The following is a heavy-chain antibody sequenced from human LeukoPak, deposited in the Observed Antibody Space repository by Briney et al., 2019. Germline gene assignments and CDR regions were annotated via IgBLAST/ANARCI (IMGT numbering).Heavy chain of an antibody. Sequence: GGSLRLSCAASGFTVSSNYMSWVRQAPGKGLEWVSVIYSGGSTYYADSVKGRFTISRDNSKNTLYLRMNSLRAEDTAVYYCASRGGPYYFDYWGQGTLVTVSS. V-gene: IGHV3-66*01. CDR2: IYSGGST. CDR3: ASRGGPYYFDY. CDR1: GFTVSSNY. D-gene: IGHD3-16*01. J-gene: IGHJ4*02.